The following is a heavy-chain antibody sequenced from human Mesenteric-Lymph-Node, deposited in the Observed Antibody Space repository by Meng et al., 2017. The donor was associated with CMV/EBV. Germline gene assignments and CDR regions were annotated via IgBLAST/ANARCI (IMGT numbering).Heavy chain of an antibody. D-gene: IGHD3-3*01. V-gene: IGHV1-8*02. Sequence: ASVKVSCKASGGTFSSYAISWVRQATGQGLEWMGWMNLNSGNTGYAQKFQGRVTMTRNTSISTAYMELSSLRSEDTAVYYCARGPSYDFWSGYYSNYYYGMDVWGQGTTVTVSS. J-gene: IGHJ6*02. CDR2: MNLNSGNT. CDR1: GGTFSSYA. CDR3: ARGPSYDFWSGYYSNYYYGMDV.